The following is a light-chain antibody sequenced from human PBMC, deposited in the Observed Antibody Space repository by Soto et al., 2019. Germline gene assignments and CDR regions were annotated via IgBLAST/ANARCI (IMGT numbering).Light chain of an antibody. J-gene: IGKJ5*01. V-gene: IGKV1-13*02. CDR3: QQFNSYPIT. Sequence: AIQLTQSPSSLFASVGDRVTITCRASQDIRGALAWYQQTPGKAPKILIYDVSTLQSGVPSRFSGSSSGTDFSLTISSLQPEDFATYFCQQFNSYPITFGQGTRLEIK. CDR1: QDIRGA. CDR2: DVS.